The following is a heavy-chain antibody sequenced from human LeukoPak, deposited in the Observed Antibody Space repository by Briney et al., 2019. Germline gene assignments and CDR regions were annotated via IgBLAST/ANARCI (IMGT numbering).Heavy chain of an antibody. Sequence: GGSLRLSCAASGFTFSDYYMSWIRQAPGKGLEWVSYLSGRSGYTNYADSVKGRFTISRDNAKNSLYLQMNSLRAEDTAVYYCARVRKYSSGWYDAFDIWGQGTMVT. CDR1: GFTFSDYY. CDR2: LSGRSGYT. CDR3: ARVRKYSSGWYDAFDI. J-gene: IGHJ3*02. V-gene: IGHV3-11*05. D-gene: IGHD6-19*01.